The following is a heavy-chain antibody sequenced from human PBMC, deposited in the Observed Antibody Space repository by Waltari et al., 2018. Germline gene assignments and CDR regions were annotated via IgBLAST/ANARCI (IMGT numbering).Heavy chain of an antibody. CDR3: ARGTRGGVVVPAAMTFDP. D-gene: IGHD2-2*01. J-gene: IGHJ5*02. CDR2: IYTSGST. CDR1: GGSISSYY. Sequence: QVQLQGSGPGLVKPSETLSLTCTVSGGSISSYYWSWIRQPAGKGLEWIGRIYTSGSTNYNPSLKSRVTMSVDTSKNQFSLKLSSVTAADTAVYYCARGTRGGVVVPAAMTFDPWGQGTLVTVSS. V-gene: IGHV4-4*07.